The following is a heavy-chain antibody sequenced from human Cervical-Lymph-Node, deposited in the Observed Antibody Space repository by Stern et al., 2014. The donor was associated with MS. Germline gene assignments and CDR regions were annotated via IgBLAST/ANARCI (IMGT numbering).Heavy chain of an antibody. CDR3: ARSDHPISSAFIIGAYYDYGMDV. CDR2: MGLNRGST. Sequence: QLVQSGAEVKKPGASVKVSCKASGYTLTSYDMNWVRQAPGQGLEWLGWMGLNRGSTGYAQKFRGRVNMTINISTNTAYMELSRLTSEDTAVYYCARSDHPISSAFIIGAYYDYGMDVWGQGTTVTVS. J-gene: IGHJ6*02. D-gene: IGHD6-6*01. CDR1: GYTLTSYD. V-gene: IGHV1-8*01.